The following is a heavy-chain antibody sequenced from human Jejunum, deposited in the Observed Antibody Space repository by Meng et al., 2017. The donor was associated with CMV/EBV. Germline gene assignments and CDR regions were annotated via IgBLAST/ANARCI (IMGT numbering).Heavy chain of an antibody. V-gene: IGHV1-18*01. CDR1: GYTFTNYV. D-gene: IGHD6-19*01. CDR2: ISGYNGNT. CDR3: ARDRNVPGNSEFDY. J-gene: IGHJ4*02. Sequence: QVQLVQSVAEVKKPGASVKVSCKASGYTFTNYVINWVRQAPGQGLEWMGWISGYNGNTNYAQNFQGRVTLTTDTSTSTAYMELRSLRSDDTAVYYCARDRNVPGNSEFDYWGQGTLVTVSS.